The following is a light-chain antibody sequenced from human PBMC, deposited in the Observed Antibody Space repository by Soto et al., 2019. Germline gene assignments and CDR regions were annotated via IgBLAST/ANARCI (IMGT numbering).Light chain of an antibody. V-gene: IGLV2-14*01. CDR1: RTDVGGYNF. J-gene: IGLJ1*01. Sequence: QSVLTQPASVSGSPGQSITISCTGTRTDVGGYNFVSWYQQHPGKAPKLIIYEVSNRPSGVSNRFSGSKSDNTASLTISGLQAEDEADYYCCSYVSSKTYVLGTGTKVTVL. CDR2: EVS. CDR3: CSYVSSKTYV.